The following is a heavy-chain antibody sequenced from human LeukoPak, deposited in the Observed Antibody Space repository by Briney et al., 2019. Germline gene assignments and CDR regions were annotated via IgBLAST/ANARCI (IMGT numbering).Heavy chain of an antibody. CDR3: VKDFRGIPIDY. CDR1: GFTFSSYA. CDR2: ISSNGGST. V-gene: IGHV3-64D*06. D-gene: IGHD3-10*01. Sequence: GGSLRLSCSASGFTFSSYAMHWVRQAPGKGLEYVSAISSNGGSTYYADSVKGRFTISRDNSKNTLNLQMSSLRAEDTAIYYCVKDFRGIPIDYWGQGTLVTVSS. J-gene: IGHJ4*02.